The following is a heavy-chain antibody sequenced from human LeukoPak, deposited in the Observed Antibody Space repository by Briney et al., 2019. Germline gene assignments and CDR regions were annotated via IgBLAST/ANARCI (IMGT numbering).Heavy chain of an antibody. V-gene: IGHV4-34*01. D-gene: IGHD3-22*01. J-gene: IGHJ4*02. CDR2: INHSGST. Sequence: SETLSLTCAVYGGSFSGYYWSWIRQPPGKGLEWIGEINHSGSTDYNPSLKSRVTISVDTSKNQFSLKLSSVTAADTAVYYCARHGYLSANWGQGTLVTVSS. CDR1: GGSFSGYY. CDR3: ARHGYLSAN.